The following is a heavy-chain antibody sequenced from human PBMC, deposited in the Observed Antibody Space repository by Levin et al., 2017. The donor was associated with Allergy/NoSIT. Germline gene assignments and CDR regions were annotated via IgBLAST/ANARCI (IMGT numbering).Heavy chain of an antibody. CDR1: GGTFSSYA. Sequence: GASVKVSCKASGGTFSSYAISWVRQAPGQGLEWMGGIIPIFGTANYAQKFQGRVTITADESTSTAYMELSSLRSEDTAVYYCARDQTLDYGDYGVWFDPWGQGTLVTVSS. CDR3: ARDQTLDYGDYGVWFDP. CDR2: IIPIFGTA. V-gene: IGHV1-69*13. D-gene: IGHD4-17*01. J-gene: IGHJ5*02.